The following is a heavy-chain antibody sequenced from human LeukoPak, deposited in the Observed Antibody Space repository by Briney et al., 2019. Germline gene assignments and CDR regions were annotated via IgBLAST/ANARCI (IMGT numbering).Heavy chain of an antibody. J-gene: IGHJ4*02. Sequence: SETLSLTCAVYGGSFSGYYWSWIRQPPGKGLEWIGEINHSGSTNYNPSPKSRVTISVDTSKNQFSLKLSSVTAADTAVYYCARGIGQWLAVFYYFDYWGQGTLVTVSS. CDR3: ARGIGQWLAVFYYFDY. CDR1: GGSFSGYY. CDR2: INHSGST. D-gene: IGHD6-19*01. V-gene: IGHV4-34*01.